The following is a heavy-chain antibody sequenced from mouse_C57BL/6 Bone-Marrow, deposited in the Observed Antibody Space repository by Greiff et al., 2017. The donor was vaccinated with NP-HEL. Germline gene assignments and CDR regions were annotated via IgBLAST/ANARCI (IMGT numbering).Heavy chain of an antibody. V-gene: IGHV1-81*01. J-gene: IGHJ3*01. D-gene: IGHD2-3*01. CDR3: ARPGDDGYYGFAY. Sequence: QVQLQQSGAELARPGASVKLSCKASGYTFTSYGISWVKQRTGQGLEWIGEIYPRSGNTYYNEKFKGKATLTADKSSSTAYMELRSLTSEDSAVYFCARPGDDGYYGFAYWGQGTLVTVSA. CDR1: GYTFTSYG. CDR2: IYPRSGNT.